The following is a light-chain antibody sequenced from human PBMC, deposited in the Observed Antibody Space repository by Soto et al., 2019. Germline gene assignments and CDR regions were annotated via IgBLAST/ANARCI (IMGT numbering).Light chain of an antibody. CDR3: SSHSSSSAYYV. J-gene: IGLJ1*01. V-gene: IGLV2-14*01. Sequence: QSALTQPASVSGSPGQSITISCTGTSSDVGGYDYVSWYQQHPGKAPKLMIYEVSDRPLGVSNRFSGSKSGNTASLTISGLQAEDEADYFCSSHSSSSAYYVFGTGTKLTVL. CDR1: SSDVGGYDY. CDR2: EVS.